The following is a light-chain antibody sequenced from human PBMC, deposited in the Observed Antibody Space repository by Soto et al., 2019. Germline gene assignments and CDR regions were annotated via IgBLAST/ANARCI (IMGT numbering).Light chain of an antibody. J-gene: IGKJ4*01. V-gene: IGKV3-11*01. Sequence: IVLTQSPATLSLSPGETATLSCRASENINTYLAWYQQKPGQAPKLLIYDASNRATGIPARFSASGSRTDFTLTISSLEPEDFAVYYCQHRNNWPLTFGGGTKVEIK. CDR2: DAS. CDR1: ENINTY. CDR3: QHRNNWPLT.